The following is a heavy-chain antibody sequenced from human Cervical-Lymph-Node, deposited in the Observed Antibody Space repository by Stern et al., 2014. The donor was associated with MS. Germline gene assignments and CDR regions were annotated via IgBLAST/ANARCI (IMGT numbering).Heavy chain of an antibody. J-gene: IGHJ6*02. V-gene: IGHV4-31*03. CDR1: GGSFSSGGYY. Sequence: QVQLQESGPGLVKPSQTLSLTCTVSGGSFSSGGYYWSWIRQRPGVGLEWVGYLYYSGSTYYNPSLHSRVIMSVHTSKNQFFLKLSSVTAADTAVYYCARGGQGGSGSYPLTYGMDVWGQGTTVTVSS. CDR3: ARGGQGGSGSYPLTYGMDV. D-gene: IGHD3-10*01. CDR2: LYYSGST.